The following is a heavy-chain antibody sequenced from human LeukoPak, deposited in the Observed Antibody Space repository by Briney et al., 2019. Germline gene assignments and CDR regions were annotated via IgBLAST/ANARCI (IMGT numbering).Heavy chain of an antibody. Sequence: GGSLRLACAASGFTFSSYWMSWVRQAPGKGLEWVANIKQDGSEKYYVDSVKGRFTISRDNAKNSLYLQMNSLRAEDTAVYYCARDRRKPDRKWFGELLLDYYYMDVWGKGTTVTVSS. D-gene: IGHD3-10*01. J-gene: IGHJ6*03. CDR1: GFTFSSYW. CDR2: IKQDGSEK. V-gene: IGHV3-7*01. CDR3: ARDRRKPDRKWFGELLLDYYYMDV.